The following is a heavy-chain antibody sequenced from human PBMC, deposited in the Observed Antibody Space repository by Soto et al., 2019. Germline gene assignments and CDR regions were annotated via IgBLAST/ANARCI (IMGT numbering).Heavy chain of an antibody. Sequence: QVQLVESGGGVVQPGRSLRLSCVASGFTFTHYAMHWVRQAPGKGLEWVAVISFDGGEKYYADSVKGRFTISRDNSRSTVSLQMNSLRVEDLAIYYWARGRYYGGLEPWGQGTLVTVTS. D-gene: IGHD3-16*01. CDR1: GFTFTHYA. V-gene: IGHV3-30-3*01. CDR3: ARGRYYGGLEP. J-gene: IGHJ5*02. CDR2: ISFDGGEK.